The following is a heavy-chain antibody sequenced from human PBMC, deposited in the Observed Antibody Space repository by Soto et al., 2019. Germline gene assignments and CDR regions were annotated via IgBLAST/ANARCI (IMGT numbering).Heavy chain of an antibody. CDR3: ARDSPPQQWPSGGGMDV. Sequence: QVQLVQSGAEVKKPGSSVKVSCKASGGTFSSYAISWVRQAPGQGLEWMGGIIPIFGTANYAQKFQGRVTITADESTSTAYRELSSLRSEDTAVYYCARDSPPQQWPSGGGMDVWGQGTTVTVSS. CDR1: GGTFSSYA. J-gene: IGHJ6*02. D-gene: IGHD6-19*01. V-gene: IGHV1-69*01. CDR2: IIPIFGTA.